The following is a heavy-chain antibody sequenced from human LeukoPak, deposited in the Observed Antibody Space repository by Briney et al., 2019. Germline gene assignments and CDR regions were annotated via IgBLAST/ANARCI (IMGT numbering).Heavy chain of an antibody. CDR3: ARQVGYSKMWGAFDI. Sequence: SETLSLTCTVSGGSISSGSYYWSWIRQPAGKGLEWIGRIYTSGSTNHNPSLKSRVTISVDTSKNQFSLKLSSVTAADTAVYYCARQVGYSKMWGAFDIWGQGTMVTVSS. D-gene: IGHD4-11*01. J-gene: IGHJ3*02. CDR2: IYTSGST. V-gene: IGHV4-61*02. CDR1: GGSISSGSYY.